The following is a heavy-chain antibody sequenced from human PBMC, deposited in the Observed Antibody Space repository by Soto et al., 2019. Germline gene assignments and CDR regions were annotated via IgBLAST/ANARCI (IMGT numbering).Heavy chain of an antibody. CDR1: GGTFSSYT. CDR3: ARDPGNYYDSSGYPYYYGMDV. D-gene: IGHD3-22*01. Sequence: SVKVSCKASGGTFSSYTISWVRQAPGQGLEWMGRIIPILGIANYAQKLQGRVTMTTDTSTSTAYMELRSLRSDDTAVYYCARDPGNYYDSSGYPYYYGMDVWGQGTTVTVSS. CDR2: IIPILGIA. J-gene: IGHJ6*02. V-gene: IGHV1-69*04.